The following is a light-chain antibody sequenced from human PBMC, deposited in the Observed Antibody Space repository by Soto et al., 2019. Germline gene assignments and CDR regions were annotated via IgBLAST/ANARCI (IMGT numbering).Light chain of an antibody. J-gene: IGKJ1*01. V-gene: IGKV1-5*03. Sequence: DLQVTLSHSTQXTXVGDXATSXXGXSQSISRWLAWYQQKPGKSPKLLIYETSSLEDGVPSMFTGSGSGTEFTLTISSLQPNDFATYYCQQYSTYAPRSFGQGTKVDIK. CDR1: QSISRW. CDR2: ETS. CDR3: QQYSTYAPRS.